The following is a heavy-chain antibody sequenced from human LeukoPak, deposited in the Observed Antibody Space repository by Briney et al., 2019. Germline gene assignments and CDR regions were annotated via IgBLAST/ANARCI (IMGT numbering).Heavy chain of an antibody. Sequence: GESLKISCKGSGYRFTSYWIGWVRQMPGKGLEWMGIIYPSDSDTRYSPSFQGQVTISADKSISTAYLQWSSLKASDTAMYYCARLGALGNYYYYYMDVWGKGTTVTVSS. D-gene: IGHD7-27*01. CDR3: ARLGALGNYYYYYMDV. J-gene: IGHJ6*03. V-gene: IGHV5-51*01. CDR2: IYPSDSDT. CDR1: GYRFTSYW.